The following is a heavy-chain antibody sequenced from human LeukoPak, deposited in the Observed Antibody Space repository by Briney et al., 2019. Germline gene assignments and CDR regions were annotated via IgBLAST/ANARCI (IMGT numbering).Heavy chain of an antibody. CDR2: IYSGGST. J-gene: IGHJ5*01. Sequence: VGSVRLSGAGSGFTVSSNYMSGVGQAPGKGLEGVSVIYSGGSTYYADSVKGRFTISRDNSKNTLYRQMNSLRAEDTAVYYCAREQLAYGLNWFDSWGQGTLVTVSS. V-gene: IGHV3-66*01. D-gene: IGHD6-13*01. CDR3: AREQLAYGLNWFDS. CDR1: GFTVSSNY.